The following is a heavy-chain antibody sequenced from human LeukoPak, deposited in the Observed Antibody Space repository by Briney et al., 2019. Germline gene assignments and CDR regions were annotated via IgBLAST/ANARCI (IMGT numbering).Heavy chain of an antibody. Sequence: SVKVSCKASGCTFGSYAISWVRQAPGQGLEWMGGIIPIFGTANYAQKFQGRVTITADESTSTAYLELRSLRSEDTAVYYCARARTTVTNYYYYYMDVWGKGTTVTVS. V-gene: IGHV1-69*13. CDR3: ARARTTVTNYYYYYMDV. CDR2: IIPIFGTA. J-gene: IGHJ6*03. D-gene: IGHD4-17*01. CDR1: GCTFGSYA.